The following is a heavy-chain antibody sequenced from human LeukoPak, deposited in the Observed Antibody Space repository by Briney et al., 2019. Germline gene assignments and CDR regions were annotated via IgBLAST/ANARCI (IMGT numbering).Heavy chain of an antibody. J-gene: IGHJ4*02. CDR2: ISWNSGSI. CDR1: GFTFDDYA. D-gene: IGHD3-3*01. V-gene: IGHV3-9*03. Sequence: PGGSLRPSCAASGFTFDDYAMHWVRQAPGKGLEWVSGISWNSGSIGYADSVKGRFTISRDNAKNSLYLQMSSLRAEDMALYYCAKAYYDFWSGLDYWGQGTLVTVSS. CDR3: AKAYYDFWSGLDY.